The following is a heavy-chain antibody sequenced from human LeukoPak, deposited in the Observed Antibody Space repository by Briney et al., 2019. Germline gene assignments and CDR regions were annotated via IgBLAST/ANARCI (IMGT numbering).Heavy chain of an antibody. D-gene: IGHD3-22*01. J-gene: IGHJ4*02. Sequence: SGGSLRLSCAASGFTFSDYYMSWIRQAPGKGLEWVSYISSSGSTIYYADSVKGRFTISRDNAKNSLYLQMNSLKTEDTAVYYCARSYDSSGYYEGCFDYWGQGTLVTVSS. V-gene: IGHV3-11*01. CDR1: GFTFSDYY. CDR3: ARSYDSSGYYEGCFDY. CDR2: ISSSGSTI.